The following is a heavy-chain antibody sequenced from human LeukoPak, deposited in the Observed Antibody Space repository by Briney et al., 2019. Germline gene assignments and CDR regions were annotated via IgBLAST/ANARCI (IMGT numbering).Heavy chain of an antibody. V-gene: IGHV3-66*03. CDR2: IYTCGTT. CDR3: ARDGNYVVGGSCYPHHEAFDI. Sequence: GGSLRLSXAASGFTVSSKYMSWVRQAPGKGREWVSVIYTCGTTYYADSVKGRFTISRDNSKNTLYLQMNSLRAEDTALYYCARDGNYVVGGSCYPHHEAFDIWGQGTMVTVSS. J-gene: IGHJ3*02. D-gene: IGHD2-15*01. CDR1: GFTVSSKY.